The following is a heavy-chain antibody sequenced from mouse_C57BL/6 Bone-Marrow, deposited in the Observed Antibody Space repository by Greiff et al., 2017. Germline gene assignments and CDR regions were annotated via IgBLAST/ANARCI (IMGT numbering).Heavy chain of an antibody. D-gene: IGHD2-5*01. CDR3: AKTYYSNYEFAY. Sequence: QVQLQQSGPGLVQPSQSLSLTCTVSGFSLTSYGVHWVRQSPGKGLEWLGVIWRGGSTDYNAAFMSRLSITKDNSKSQVFFKMNSLQADDNAIYYCAKTYYSNYEFAYWGQGTLVTVSA. CDR1: GFSLTSYG. V-gene: IGHV2-5*01. J-gene: IGHJ3*01. CDR2: IWRGGST.